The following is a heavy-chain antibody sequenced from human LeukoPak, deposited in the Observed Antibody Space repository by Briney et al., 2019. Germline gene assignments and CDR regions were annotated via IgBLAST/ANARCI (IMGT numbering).Heavy chain of an antibody. CDR3: ARVRDGYYYYYYMDV. CDR1: GFTFSSYT. J-gene: IGHJ6*03. V-gene: IGHV3-21*01. Sequence: GGSLRLSCAASGFTFSSYTMNWVRQAPGKGLEWVSSITTSSTYIYYADSVRGRFTISRDNAKNSLYLRMSSLRVEDTAVYYCARVRDGYYYYYYMDVWGKGTTVTVSS. CDR2: ITTSSTYI. D-gene: IGHD5-24*01.